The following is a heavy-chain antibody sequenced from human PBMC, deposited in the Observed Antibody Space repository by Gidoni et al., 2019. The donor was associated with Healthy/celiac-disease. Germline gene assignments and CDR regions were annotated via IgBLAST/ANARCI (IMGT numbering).Heavy chain of an antibody. CDR2: ICSGGRT. Sequence: EVQLVESVGGLIKPGRSLRLFCAASGFTCSSNYMSWVRQAPGKGLEWGSVICSGGRTYYADSVKGRYTSSRDNSKNTLDLQMNSLRADDTAVYYCARGSGRGDYWGQGTLVTVSS. J-gene: IGHJ4*02. CDR1: GFTCSSNY. D-gene: IGHD6-19*01. V-gene: IGHV3-53*01. CDR3: ARGSGRGDY.